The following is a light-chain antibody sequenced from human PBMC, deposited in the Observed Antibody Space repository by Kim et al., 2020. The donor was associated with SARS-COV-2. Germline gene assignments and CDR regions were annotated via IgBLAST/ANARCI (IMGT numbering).Light chain of an antibody. CDR2: GHS. Sequence: VAPGGSGALSCWPGRRGISSRAWFQQKPAAAPSLLINGHSSRATGIPARFCGSGSGTELSLPISNLQSEDFAVYYCQQYNNWPWTFGQGTKVEIK. CDR3: QQYNNWPWT. CDR1: RRGISS. V-gene: IGKV3-15*01. J-gene: IGKJ1*01.